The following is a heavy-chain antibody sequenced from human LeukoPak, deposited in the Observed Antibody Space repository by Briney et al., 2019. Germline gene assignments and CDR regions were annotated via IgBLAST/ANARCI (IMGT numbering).Heavy chain of an antibody. CDR1: GDSISSYY. V-gene: IGHV4-59*01. CDR2: IYYSGNT. J-gene: IGHJ4*02. Sequence: SETLSLTCAVSGDSISSYYWSWIRQPPGKGLEWIGYIYYSGNTNYNPSLKSRVTMSVDTSRNQFSLKLTSVTAADTAVYYCATAPGGSYPYYFDHRGQGTLVTISS. CDR3: ATAPGGSYPYYFDH. D-gene: IGHD2-15*01.